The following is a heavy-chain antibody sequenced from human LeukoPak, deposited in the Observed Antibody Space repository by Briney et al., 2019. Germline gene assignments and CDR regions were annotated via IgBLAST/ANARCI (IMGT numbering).Heavy chain of an antibody. V-gene: IGHV3-23*01. J-gene: IGHJ4*02. D-gene: IGHD3-22*01. Sequence: PGGSLRLSCAVSGITLSNYGMGWVRQTPGKGLEWVAGISDSGGRTNYADSVKGRFTISRDNPKNTLYLQMNSLRAEDTAVYFCAKRGVVIRVILVGFHKEAQYFDSWGQGALVTVSS. CDR1: GITLSNYG. CDR2: ISDSGGRT. CDR3: AKRGVVIRVILVGFHKEAQYFDS.